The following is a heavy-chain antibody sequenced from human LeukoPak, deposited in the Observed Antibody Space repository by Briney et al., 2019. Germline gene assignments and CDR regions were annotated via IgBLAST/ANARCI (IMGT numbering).Heavy chain of an antibody. CDR2: VSGSGAST. CDR3: ARAPGYCSSTSCLNFDY. CDR1: GFTFSSYS. Sequence: PGGSLRLSCAASGFTFSSYSMNWVRQAPGKGLEWVSAVSGSGASTYYADSVKGRFTISRDNAKNSLYLQMNSLRAEDTAVYYCARAPGYCSSTSCLNFDYWGQGTLVTVSS. J-gene: IGHJ4*02. D-gene: IGHD2-2*03. V-gene: IGHV3-21*01.